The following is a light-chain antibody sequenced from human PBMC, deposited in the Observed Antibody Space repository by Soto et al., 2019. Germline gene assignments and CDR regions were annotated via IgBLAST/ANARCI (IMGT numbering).Light chain of an antibody. CDR1: SSNIGADYG. V-gene: IGLV1-40*01. CDR3: QSYDSSLSGSRV. J-gene: IGLJ1*01. CDR2: GNS. Sequence: QSVLTQPPSVSGAPGQRVTISCTGSSSNIGADYGVHWYQQLPGTAPKLLIYGNSNRPSGVPDRFSGSKSGTSASLAITGLQAEDGADYYCQSYDSSLSGSRVFGTGTKVTVL.